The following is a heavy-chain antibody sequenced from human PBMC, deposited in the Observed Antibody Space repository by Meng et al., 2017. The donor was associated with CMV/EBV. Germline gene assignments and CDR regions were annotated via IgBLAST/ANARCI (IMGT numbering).Heavy chain of an antibody. CDR1: GYTFTSYY. V-gene: IGHV1-18*04. J-gene: IGHJ6*02. Sequence: ASVKVSCKASGYTFTSYYMHWVRQAPGQGLEWMGWISAYNGNTNYAQKLQGRVTMTTDTSTSTAYMELRSLRSDDTAVYYCARDYYDSSGYFDYYYGMDVWGQGTTVTVSS. CDR3: ARDYYDSSGYFDYYYGMDV. CDR2: ISAYNGNT. D-gene: IGHD3-22*01.